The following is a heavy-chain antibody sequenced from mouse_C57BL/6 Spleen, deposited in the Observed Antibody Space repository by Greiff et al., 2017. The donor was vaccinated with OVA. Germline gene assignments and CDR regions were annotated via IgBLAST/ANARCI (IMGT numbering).Heavy chain of an antibody. CDR3: ARWWDYDGYDY. D-gene: IGHD2-3*01. J-gene: IGHJ2*01. CDR2: INPNNGGT. Sequence: EVKLQESGPELVKPGASVKMSCKASGYTFTDYNMHWVKQSHGKSLEWIGYINPNNGGTSYNQKFKGKATLTVNKSSSTAYMELRSLTSEDSAVYYCARWWDYDGYDYWGQGTTLTVSS. CDR1: GYTFTDYN. V-gene: IGHV1-22*01.